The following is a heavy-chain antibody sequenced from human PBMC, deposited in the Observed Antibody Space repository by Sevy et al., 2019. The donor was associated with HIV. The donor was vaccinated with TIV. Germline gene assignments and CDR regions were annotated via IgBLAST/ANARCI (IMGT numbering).Heavy chain of an antibody. D-gene: IGHD1-1*01. CDR2: ISYHGRDK. J-gene: IGHJ6*02. V-gene: IGHV3-30*18. Sequence: GGSLRLSCVVSGIIFTTSGMHWVRQAPGKGLEWVAVISYHGRDKFYADSVKGQATISRDNSKNILYLEMNSLRTEDTAVYYCAKDFTGYNGMDVWGQGTMVTVSS. CDR1: GIIFTTSG. CDR3: AKDFTGYNGMDV.